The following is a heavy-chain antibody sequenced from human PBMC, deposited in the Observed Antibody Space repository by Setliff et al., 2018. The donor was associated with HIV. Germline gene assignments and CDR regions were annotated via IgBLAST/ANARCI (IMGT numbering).Heavy chain of an antibody. CDR3: ARDTQAWAFDI. V-gene: IGHV1-69*06. CDR1: GGTFSSYG. Sequence: ASVKVSCKASGGTFSSYGISWVRQAPGQGLEWMGGIIPIFAAAHYAQMFQGIVTFTADTSTNTAYMELSSLRSEDTALYYCARDTQAWAFDIWGQGTMVTVSS. CDR2: IIPIFAAA. J-gene: IGHJ3*02.